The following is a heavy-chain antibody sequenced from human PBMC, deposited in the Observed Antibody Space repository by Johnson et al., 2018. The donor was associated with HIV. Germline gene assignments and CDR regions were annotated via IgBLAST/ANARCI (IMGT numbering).Heavy chain of an antibody. V-gene: IGHV3-20*04. D-gene: IGHD2-21*02. J-gene: IGHJ3*02. CDR2: INWNGGNT. Sequence: VQLVESGGGVVRPGGSLRLSCTASGFTFDDYGMSWVRQAPGKGLEWVSYINWNGGNTGYADSVKGRFTISRDNAKNSLYLQMNSLRAEDTALYYCGRGEEAYCGGDCYSGAFDIWGHGTMVTVSS. CDR3: GRGEEAYCGGDCYSGAFDI. CDR1: GFTFDDYG.